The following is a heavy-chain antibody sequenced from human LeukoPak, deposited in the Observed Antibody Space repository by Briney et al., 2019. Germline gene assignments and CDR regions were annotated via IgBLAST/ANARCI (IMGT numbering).Heavy chain of an antibody. CDR3: ARDSGGALDQ. CDR2: IKRDESEK. CDR1: GFTLTRSW. J-gene: IGHJ4*02. Sequence: GGSLRLSCAAAGFTLTRSWIASVRQAPGNGPEWVANIKRDESEKYYADSVKGRFTISRDNAKNSLYLQMNSRNAEDSAVYYCARDSGGALDQWGQGTLVTVSS. V-gene: IGHV3-7*03. D-gene: IGHD3-16*01.